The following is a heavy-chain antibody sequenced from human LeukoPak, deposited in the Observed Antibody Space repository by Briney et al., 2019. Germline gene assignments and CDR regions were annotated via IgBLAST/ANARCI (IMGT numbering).Heavy chain of an antibody. CDR2: IQNDGSYK. CDR3: AKRGTVTSNFEY. D-gene: IGHD4-17*01. Sequence: GGSLRLSCAASGFTFTSHGMHWVRQAPGKGLGWVAFIQNDGSYKNYADSVKGRFIISRDNSKNTLYLQMNSLRIEDTADYYCAKRGTVTSNFEYWGQGTLVTVSS. J-gene: IGHJ4*02. V-gene: IGHV3-30*02. CDR1: GFTFTSHG.